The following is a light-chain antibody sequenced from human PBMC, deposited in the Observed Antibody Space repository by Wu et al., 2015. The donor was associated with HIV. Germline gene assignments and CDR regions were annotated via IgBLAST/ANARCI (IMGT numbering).Light chain of an antibody. Sequence: EVVLTQSPGTLSLFPGERATLSCRSSQTITSSYLAWYQRKPGQAPRLLIYDASNRATGIPARFSGSGSGTDFTLSISSLEPEDFAVYYCQQRSTWPPNSFGQGTKLEIK. J-gene: IGKJ2*03. CDR2: DAS. CDR3: QQRSTWPPNS. CDR1: QTITSSY. V-gene: IGKV3-11*01.